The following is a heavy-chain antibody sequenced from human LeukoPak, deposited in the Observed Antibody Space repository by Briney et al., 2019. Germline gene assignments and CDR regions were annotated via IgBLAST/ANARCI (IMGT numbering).Heavy chain of an antibody. J-gene: IGHJ5*02. D-gene: IGHD6-6*01. CDR3: ARHGVKYSIPLVWFDP. CDR1: GGSISSYY. V-gene: IGHV4-59*08. Sequence: SETLSLTCTVSGGSISSYYWSWIRQPPGKGLEWIGYIYYSGSTNYNPSLKSRVTISVDTSKNQFSLKLSSVTAADTAVYYCARHGVKYSIPLVWFDPWGQGTLVTVSS. CDR2: IYYSGST.